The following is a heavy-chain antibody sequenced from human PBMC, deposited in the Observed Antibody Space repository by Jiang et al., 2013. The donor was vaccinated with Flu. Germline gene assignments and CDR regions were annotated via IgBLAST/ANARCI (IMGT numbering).Heavy chain of an antibody. CDR2: IYYSGST. Sequence: LEWIGSIYYSGSTYYNPSLKSRVTISVDTSKNQFSLKLSSVTAADTAVYYCASEQQQLHMSGEEKSDWGQGTLVTVSS. J-gene: IGHJ4*02. CDR3: ASEQQQLHMSGEEKSD. V-gene: IGHV4-39*01. D-gene: IGHD6-13*01.